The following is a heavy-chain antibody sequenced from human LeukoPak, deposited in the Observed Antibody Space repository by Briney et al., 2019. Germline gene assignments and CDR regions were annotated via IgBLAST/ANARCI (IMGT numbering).Heavy chain of an antibody. CDR3: ARGRSSWYHY. CDR1: GGSLSGYY. Sequence: SETLSLTCAVYGGSLSGYYWSWIRQPPGKGLEWIGEINHSGSTNYNPSLKSRVTISVDTSKNQFSLKLSSVTAADTAVYYCARGRSSWYHYWGQGTLVTVSS. CDR2: INHSGST. J-gene: IGHJ4*02. V-gene: IGHV4-34*01. D-gene: IGHD6-13*01.